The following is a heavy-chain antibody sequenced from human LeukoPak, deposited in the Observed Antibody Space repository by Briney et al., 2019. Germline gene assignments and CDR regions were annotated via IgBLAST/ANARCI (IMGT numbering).Heavy chain of an antibody. V-gene: IGHV1-69*13. CDR3: ASGPYCGGDCYSEGSY. D-gene: IGHD2-21*01. CDR2: IIPIFGTA. CDR1: GGTFSSYA. Sequence: SVKVSCKASGGTFSSYAISWVRQAPGQGLERRGGIIPIFGTANYAQKFQGRVTITADESTSTAYMELSSLRSEDTAVYYCASGPYCGGDCYSEGSYWGQGTLVTVSS. J-gene: IGHJ4*02.